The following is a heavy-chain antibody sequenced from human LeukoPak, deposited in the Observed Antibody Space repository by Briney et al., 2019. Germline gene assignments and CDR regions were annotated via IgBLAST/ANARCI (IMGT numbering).Heavy chain of an antibody. J-gene: IGHJ6*02. D-gene: IGHD3-9*01. V-gene: IGHV4-34*01. Sequence: PSETLSLTCAVYGGSFSGYYWSWIRQPPGEGLEWIGEINHSGSTNYNPSLKSRVTISVDTSKNQFSLKLSSVTAADTAVYYCARRVRYYDILSPYGMDVWGQGTTVTVSS. CDR3: ARRVRYYDILSPYGMDV. CDR1: GGSFSGYY. CDR2: INHSGST.